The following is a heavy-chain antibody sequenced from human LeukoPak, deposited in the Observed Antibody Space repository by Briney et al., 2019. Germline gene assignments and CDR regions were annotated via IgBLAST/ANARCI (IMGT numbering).Heavy chain of an antibody. D-gene: IGHD1-26*01. CDR2: INHSGST. V-gene: IGHV4-34*01. J-gene: IGHJ3*02. Sequence: SETLSLTCAVYGGSFSGYYWSWIRQPPGKGLEWIGEINHSGSTNYNPSLKSRVTISVDTSKNQFSLKLSSVTAADTAVYYCARLKWELGAFDIWGQGTMVTVSS. CDR3: ARLKWELGAFDI. CDR1: GGSFSGYY.